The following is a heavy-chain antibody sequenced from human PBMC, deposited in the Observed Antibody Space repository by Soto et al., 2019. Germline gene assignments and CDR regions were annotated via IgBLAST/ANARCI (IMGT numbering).Heavy chain of an antibody. Sequence: QIQLLQSGAEVKKPGASVKVTCKASGYTFRNFGISWVQQAPGQGLEWMGWISAYNANANYAQKFQGRLTMTADTSTSTAYTELRSLRSDDTAVYYCARENSYFDYWGQGTLVTVSS. V-gene: IGHV1-18*01. J-gene: IGHJ4*02. CDR3: ARENSYFDY. CDR2: ISAYNANA. CDR1: GYTFRNFG.